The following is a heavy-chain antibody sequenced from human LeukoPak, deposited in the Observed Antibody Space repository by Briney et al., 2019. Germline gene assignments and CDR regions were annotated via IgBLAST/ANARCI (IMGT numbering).Heavy chain of an antibody. V-gene: IGHV3-21*01. CDR3: ARDSGRINDFWSARAVGGGPHYGMDV. J-gene: IGHJ6*02. Sequence: GGSLRLSCAASGVTLSSYAMSWARQAPGKGLEWVSGISSSGSGGNTYYADSVKGRFTISRDNAKNSLYLQMNSLRAEDTAVYYCARDSGRINDFWSARAVGGGPHYGMDVWDQGTTVTVSS. CDR2: ISSSGSGGNT. CDR1: GVTLSSYA. D-gene: IGHD3-3*01.